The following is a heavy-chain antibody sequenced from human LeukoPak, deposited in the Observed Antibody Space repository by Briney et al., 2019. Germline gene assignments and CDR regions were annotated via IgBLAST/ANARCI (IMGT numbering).Heavy chain of an antibody. CDR3: ASYSGSYDWFDP. CDR2: INHSGST. D-gene: IGHD1-26*01. Sequence: SSETLSLTCAVYGGSFSGCYWSWIRQPPGKGLEWIGEINHSGSTNYNPSLKSRVTISVDTSKNQFSLKLSSVTAADTAVYYCASYSGSYDWFDPWGQGTLVTVSS. J-gene: IGHJ5*02. CDR1: GGSFSGCY. V-gene: IGHV4-34*01.